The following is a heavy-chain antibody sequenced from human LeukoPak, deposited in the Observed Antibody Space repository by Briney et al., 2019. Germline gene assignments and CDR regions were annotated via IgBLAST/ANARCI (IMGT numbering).Heavy chain of an antibody. CDR3: ARGAGSLNF. J-gene: IGHJ4*02. V-gene: IGHV3-21*01. D-gene: IGHD2-15*01. CDR2: INSGSTFI. Sequence: PGGSLRLSCGASGFSFSTSAMNWVRQAPGKGLEWVSSINSGSTFIFYADSVKGRFTISRDNTNNSLHLQMDSLRAEDTAVCYCARGAGSLNFWGQGTLVTVSS. CDR1: GFSFSTSA.